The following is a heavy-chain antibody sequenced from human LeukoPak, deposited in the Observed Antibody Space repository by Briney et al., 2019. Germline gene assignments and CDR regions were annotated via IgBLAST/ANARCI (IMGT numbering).Heavy chain of an antibody. CDR2: IYYSGST. Sequence: SETLSLTCTVSGGSISSSSYYWGWIRQPPGKGLEWIGSIYYSGSTNYNPSLKSRLTISVDTSKNQFSLKLSSVTAADTAVYYCARSPVPYWYFDLWGRGTLVTVSS. CDR1: GGSISSSSYY. J-gene: IGHJ2*01. CDR3: ARSPVPYWYFDL. V-gene: IGHV4-39*07.